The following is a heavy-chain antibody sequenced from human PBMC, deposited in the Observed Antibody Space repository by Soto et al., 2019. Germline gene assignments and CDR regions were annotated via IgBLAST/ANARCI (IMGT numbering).Heavy chain of an antibody. CDR1: GYTFPTYW. J-gene: IGHJ3*02. D-gene: IGHD1-26*01. CDR3: ASVGCYSGTCYPNDDFHT. Sequence: EVQLVQSGAELKKPGESLKISCKGSGYTFPTYWIGWVRQMPGKGLEWMGIIYPSDSDTRYSPSFQGQVTISADKSISTAYLQWSSLKASDTAMYYRASVGCYSGTCYPNDDFHTWGQGILVNVSS. V-gene: IGHV5-51*03. CDR2: IYPSDSDT.